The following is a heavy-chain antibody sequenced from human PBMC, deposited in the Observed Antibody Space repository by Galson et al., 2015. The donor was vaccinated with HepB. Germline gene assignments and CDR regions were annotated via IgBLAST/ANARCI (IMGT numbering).Heavy chain of an antibody. D-gene: IGHD5-18*01. CDR3: AKTRQLADY. V-gene: IGHV3-23*01. CDR1: GFTFSSYA. J-gene: IGHJ4*02. Sequence: SLRLSCAASGFTFSSYAMSWVRQAPGKGLEWVSAISGSGGNTFYADSVKGRFTISRDNSKNTLYLQMNSLRADDTAVYYCAKTRQLADYWGQGTLVTVSS. CDR2: ISGSGGNT.